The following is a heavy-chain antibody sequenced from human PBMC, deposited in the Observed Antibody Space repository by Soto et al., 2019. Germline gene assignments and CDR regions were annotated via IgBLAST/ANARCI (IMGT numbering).Heavy chain of an antibody. CDR1: GGSFSGYY. CDR2: INHSGST. J-gene: IGHJ4*02. CDR3: ARRWGIAAPFDY. D-gene: IGHD6-13*01. Sequence: SETLSLTCAVYGGSFSGYYWSWIRQPPGKGLEWIGEINHSGSTNYNPSLKSRVTISVDTSKNQFSLKLSSVTAADTAVNYCARRWGIAAPFDYWGQGTLVTSPQ. V-gene: IGHV4-34*01.